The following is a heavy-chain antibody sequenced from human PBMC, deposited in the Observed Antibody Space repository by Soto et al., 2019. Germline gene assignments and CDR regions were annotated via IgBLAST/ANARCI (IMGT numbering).Heavy chain of an antibody. CDR3: AKDGEAYCGGDCYYDY. CDR1: GFTFSSYG. V-gene: IGHV3-30*18. J-gene: IGHJ4*02. CDR2: ISYDGSNK. Sequence: QVQLVESGGGVVQPGRSLRLSCAASGFTFSSYGMHWVRQAPGKGLEWVAVISYDGSNKYYADSVKGRFTISRDNSKNTLYLQMSSLRAEDTAVYYCAKDGEAYCGGDCYYDYWGQGTPVTVSS. D-gene: IGHD2-21*02.